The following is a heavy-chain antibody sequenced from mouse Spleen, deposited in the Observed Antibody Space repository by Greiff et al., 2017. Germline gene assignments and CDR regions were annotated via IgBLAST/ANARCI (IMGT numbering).Heavy chain of an antibody. V-gene: IGHV1-55*01. CDR1: GYTFTSYW. CDR3: ARGYYDGHWYFDV. J-gene: IGHJ1*01. Sequence: QVQLKESGAELVKPGASVKMSCKASGYTFTSYWITWVKQRPGQGLEWIGDIYPGSGSTNYNEKFKSKATLTVDTSSSTAYMQLSSLTSEDSAVYYCARGYYDGHWYFDVWGAGTTVTVSS. D-gene: IGHD2-1*01. CDR2: IYPGSGST.